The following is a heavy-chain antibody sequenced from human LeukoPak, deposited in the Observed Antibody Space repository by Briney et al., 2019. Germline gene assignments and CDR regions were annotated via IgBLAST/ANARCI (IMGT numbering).Heavy chain of an antibody. D-gene: IGHD3-22*01. V-gene: IGHV3-33*01. CDR2: IWYDGSKK. J-gene: IGHJ4*02. CDR3: ARAGYYDSRGYEN. Sequence: GGSLRLSCAASGFTFSSYGMHWVRQAPGKGLEWVAVIWYDGSKKYYADSVKGRFTISRDNSKNTLDLQMNSLRVEDTAVYYCARAGYYDSRGYENGGQGPLVTVSS. CDR1: GFTFSSYG.